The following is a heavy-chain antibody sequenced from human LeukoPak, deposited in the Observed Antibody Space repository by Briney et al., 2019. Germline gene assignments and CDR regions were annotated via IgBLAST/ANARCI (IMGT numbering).Heavy chain of an antibody. CDR2: ISSSSSYI. Sequence: GGSLRLSCAASGFTFSSYSMTWVRQAPGKGLEWVSSISSSSSYIYYADSVKGRFTISRDNAKNSLYLQMNSLRAEDTAVYYCARDQVYTCYYYMDVWGKGTTVTVSS. CDR3: ARDQVYTCYYYMDV. CDR1: GFTFSSYS. V-gene: IGHV3-21*01. D-gene: IGHD5/OR15-5a*01. J-gene: IGHJ6*03.